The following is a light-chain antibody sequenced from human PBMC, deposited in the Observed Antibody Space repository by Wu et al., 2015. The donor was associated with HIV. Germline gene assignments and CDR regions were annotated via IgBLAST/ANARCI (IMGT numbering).Light chain of an antibody. CDR2: GTS. CDR1: QSVSNS. V-gene: IGKV3-15*01. Sequence: EVVMTQSPVTLSVSPGERATLSCRASQSVSNSLAWYQQKPGQAPRLLIYGTSTRATGIPARFSGSGSGTEFTLTISSMQSEDFAVYYCQQYNNWPRTFGQGTKVEIK. CDR3: QQYNNWPRT. J-gene: IGKJ1*01.